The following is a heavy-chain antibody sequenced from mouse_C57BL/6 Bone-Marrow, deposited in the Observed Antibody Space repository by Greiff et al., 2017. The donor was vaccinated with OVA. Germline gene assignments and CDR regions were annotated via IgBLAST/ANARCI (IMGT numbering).Heavy chain of an antibody. CDR3: ASFTTVVDGYAMDY. CDR1: GFSLTSYG. J-gene: IGHJ4*01. Sequence: QVQLQQSGPGLVQPSQSLSITCTVSGFSLTSYGVHWVRQSPGKGLEWLGVIWSGGSTDYNAAFISRLSISKDNSKSQVFFKMNSLQADDTAIYYCASFTTVVDGYAMDYWGQGTSVTVSS. D-gene: IGHD1-1*01. V-gene: IGHV2-2*01. CDR2: IWSGGST.